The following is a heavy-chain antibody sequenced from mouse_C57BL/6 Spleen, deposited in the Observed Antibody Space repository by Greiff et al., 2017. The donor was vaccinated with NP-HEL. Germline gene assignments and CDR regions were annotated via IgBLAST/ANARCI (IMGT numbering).Heavy chain of an antibody. CDR2: INPNYGTT. J-gene: IGHJ2*01. V-gene: IGHV1-39*01. D-gene: IGHD1-1*01. Sequence: VQLKESGPELVKPGASVKISCKASGYSFTDYNMNWVKQSNGKSLEWIGVINPNYGTTSYNQKFKGKATLTVDQSSSTAYMQLNSLTSEDSAVYYCARGEHYGSFYYFDYWGQGTTLTVSS. CDR1: GYSFTDYN. CDR3: ARGEHYGSFYYFDY.